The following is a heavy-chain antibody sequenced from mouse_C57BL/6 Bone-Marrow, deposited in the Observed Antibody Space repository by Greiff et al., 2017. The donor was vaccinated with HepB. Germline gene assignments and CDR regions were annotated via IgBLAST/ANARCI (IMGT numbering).Heavy chain of an antibody. J-gene: IGHJ4*01. CDR1: GYSITSGYY. D-gene: IGHD4-1*01. Sequence: ESGPGLVKPSQSLSLTCSVTGYSITSGYYWNWIRQFPGNKLEWMGYISYDGSNNYNPSLKNRISITRDTSKNQFFLKLNSVTTEDTATYYCARADPLGAMDYWGQGTSVTVSS. V-gene: IGHV3-6*01. CDR2: ISYDGSN. CDR3: ARADPLGAMDY.